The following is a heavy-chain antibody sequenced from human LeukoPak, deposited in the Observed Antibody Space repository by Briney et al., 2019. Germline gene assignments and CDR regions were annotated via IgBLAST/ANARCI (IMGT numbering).Heavy chain of an antibody. CDR3: GGSTLNYDFWSGYPRYYYYYYMDV. CDR1: GGTFSSYA. D-gene: IGHD3-3*01. J-gene: IGHJ6*03. Sequence: GSSVKVSCKASGGTFSSYAISWVRQAPGQGLEWMGRIIPIFGTANYAQKFQGRVTITTDESTSTAYMELGSLRSEDTAVYYCGGSTLNYDFWSGYPRYYYYYYMDVWGKGTTVTVSS. CDR2: IIPIFGTA. V-gene: IGHV1-69*05.